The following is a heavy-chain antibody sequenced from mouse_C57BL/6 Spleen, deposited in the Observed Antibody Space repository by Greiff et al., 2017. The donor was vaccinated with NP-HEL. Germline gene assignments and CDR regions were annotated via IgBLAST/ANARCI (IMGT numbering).Heavy chain of an antibody. Sequence: EVHLVESEGGLVQPGSSMKLSCTASGFTFSDYYMAWVRQVPEKGLEWVANINYDGSSTYYLDSLKSRFIISRDNAKNILYLQMSSLKSEDTATYYCARGGLGGYYFDYWGQGTTLTVSS. CDR1: GFTFSDYY. CDR2: INYDGSST. J-gene: IGHJ2*01. D-gene: IGHD3-3*01. CDR3: ARGGLGGYYFDY. V-gene: IGHV5-16*01.